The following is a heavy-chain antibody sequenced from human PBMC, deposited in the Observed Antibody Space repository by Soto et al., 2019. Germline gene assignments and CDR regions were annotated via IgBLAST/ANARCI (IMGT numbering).Heavy chain of an antibody. CDR1: GFTFSDSA. J-gene: IGHJ5*02. CDR2: IRSKLNNYAT. CDR3: ARQVGDRVPGRLDP. V-gene: IGHV3-73*02. Sequence: EVQLVESGGGLVQPGGSLKLSCAASGFTFSDSAIHWVRRASGKGLEWVGRIRSKLNNYATTYAGSVKGRCAISRDDSENTVYLQVNSLKTEDTAVYYCARQVGDRVPGRLDPWGQGTLVTVSS. D-gene: IGHD1-26*01.